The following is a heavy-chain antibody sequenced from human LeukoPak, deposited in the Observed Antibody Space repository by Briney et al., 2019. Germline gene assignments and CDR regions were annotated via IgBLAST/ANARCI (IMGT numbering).Heavy chain of an antibody. V-gene: IGHV3-7*01. CDR2: IRQDGNEK. CDR1: GFTFSSYW. CDR3: ATYSSLNRREFQY. J-gene: IGHJ1*01. D-gene: IGHD3-22*01. Sequence: GGSLRLSCAASGFTFSSYWMSWVRQAPGKGLEWVANIRQDGNEKHYVDSVKGRFTISRDNAKNSLYLQMNSLRAEDTAVYYCATYSSLNRREFQYWGQGTLLTVSS.